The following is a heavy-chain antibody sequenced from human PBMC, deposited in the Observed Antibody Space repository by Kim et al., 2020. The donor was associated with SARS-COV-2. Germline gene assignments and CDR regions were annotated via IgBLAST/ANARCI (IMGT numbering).Heavy chain of an antibody. CDR3: AREGGSSGYPRIDY. V-gene: IGHV4-31*02. D-gene: IGHD3-22*01. J-gene: IGHJ4*02. Sequence: PSLKSRVTIAVDTSKNQFSLKLSSVTAADTAVYYCAREGGSSGYPRIDYWGQGTLVTVSS.